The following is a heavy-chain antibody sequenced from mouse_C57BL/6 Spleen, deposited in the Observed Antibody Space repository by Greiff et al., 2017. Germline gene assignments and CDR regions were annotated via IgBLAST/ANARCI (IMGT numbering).Heavy chain of an antibody. CDR3: AIPTVVNC. V-gene: IGHV1-59*01. CDR1: GYTFTSYW. J-gene: IGHJ2*01. Sequence: VQLQQPGAELVRPGTSVKLSCKASGYTFTSYWMHWVKQRPGQGLEWIGAIDPSDSYTNYNQKFKGKATLTVDTSSSTAYMQLSSLTSEDSAVYYCAIPTVVNCCGEGTTHSVSS. D-gene: IGHD1-1*01. CDR2: IDPSDSYT.